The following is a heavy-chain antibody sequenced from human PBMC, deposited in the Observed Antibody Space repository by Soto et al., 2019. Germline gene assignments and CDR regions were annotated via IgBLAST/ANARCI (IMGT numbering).Heavy chain of an antibody. V-gene: IGHV1-18*01. J-gene: IGHJ5*02. Sequence: QVQLVQSGGEVKKPGASVKVSCKASGYTFTNYGISWVRQAPGQGLEWMGWINVYNGNTKYAQKVQGRVTMTTDTSTSTAYMELRSLRSDDTAVYYCARGVGSGSYYNQYNWFDPWGKGTLVTVSS. CDR1: GYTFTNYG. CDR2: INVYNGNT. CDR3: ARGVGSGSYYNQYNWFDP. D-gene: IGHD3-10*01.